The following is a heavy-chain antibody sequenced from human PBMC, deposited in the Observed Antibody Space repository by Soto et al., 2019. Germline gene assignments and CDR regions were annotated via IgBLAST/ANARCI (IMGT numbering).Heavy chain of an antibody. CDR3: ARDIVLVPAAINYYGMDV. D-gene: IGHD2-2*02. CDR2: INAGNGNT. CDR1: GYTFTSYA. J-gene: IGHJ6*02. Sequence: ASVKVSCKASGYTFTSYAMHWVRQAPGQRLEWMGWINAGNGNTKYSQKFQGRVTITRDTSASTAYMELSGLRSEDTAVYYCARDIVLVPAAINYYGMDVWGQGTTVTVSS. V-gene: IGHV1-3*01.